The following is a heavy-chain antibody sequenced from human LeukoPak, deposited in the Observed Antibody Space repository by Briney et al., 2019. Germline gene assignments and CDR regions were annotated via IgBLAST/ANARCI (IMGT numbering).Heavy chain of an antibody. D-gene: IGHD3-3*01. V-gene: IGHV3-48*01. J-gene: IGHJ3*02. CDR1: GFTFSNYN. Sequence: GGSLRLSCAASGFTFSNYNMNWVRQAPGKGLEWVSDISSGGSSINYADSVKGRFTISRDNAKNSLYLQMNSLRAEDTAVYYCASELPYYYLWAFDIWGQGTMVTVSS. CDR3: ASELPYYYLWAFDI. CDR2: ISSGGSSI.